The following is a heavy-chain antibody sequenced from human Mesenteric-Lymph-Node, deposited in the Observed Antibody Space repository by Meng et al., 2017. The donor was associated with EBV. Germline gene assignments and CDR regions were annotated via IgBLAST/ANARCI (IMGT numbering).Heavy chain of an antibody. V-gene: IGHV4-59*01. CDR3: TKVACRGGNCEVGRLDP. D-gene: IGHD2-15*01. CDR1: GGSLSPYY. Sequence: QGQRQEPGPGRVKPSETLSLTCTVSGGSLSPYYWSWIRQSPGKGLEWIGYIYYRGDTNYNPSLESRVTISIDTSKNQFSLQLTSLTAADTAVYYCTKVACRGGNCEVGRLDPWGQGTLVTVSS. CDR2: IYYRGDT. J-gene: IGHJ5*02.